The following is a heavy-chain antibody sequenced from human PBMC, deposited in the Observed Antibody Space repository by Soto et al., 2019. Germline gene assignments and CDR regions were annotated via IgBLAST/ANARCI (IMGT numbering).Heavy chain of an antibody. CDR3: ARERKFDFWRKGLDV. V-gene: IGHV1-8*01. D-gene: IGHD3-3*01. CDR2: MDPNSGST. CDR1: GYTFTSYD. Sequence: QAQLVQSGAEVKKPGASVKVSCKASGYTFTSYDINWVRQAPGQGLEWLEWMDPNSGSTGYAQNCQGRFTMTRNISINTAHMELSSLRSEDTAVYYCARERKFDFWRKGLDVWGQGTTVTVSS. J-gene: IGHJ6*02.